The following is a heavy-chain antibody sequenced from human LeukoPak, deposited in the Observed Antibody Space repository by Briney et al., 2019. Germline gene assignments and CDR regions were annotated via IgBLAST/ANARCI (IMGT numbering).Heavy chain of an antibody. CDR2: ISGSGGST. CDR3: AKSIEMYYYDSSGYYYFHY. V-gene: IGHV3-23*01. D-gene: IGHD3-22*01. J-gene: IGHJ4*02. CDR1: GFTFSSYA. Sequence: PGGSLRLSCAASGFTFSSYAMSWVRQAPGKGVEWVSAISGSGGSTYYADSVKGRFTISRDNSKNTLYLQMNSLRAEDTAVYYCAKSIEMYYYDSSGYYYFHYWGQGTLVTVSS.